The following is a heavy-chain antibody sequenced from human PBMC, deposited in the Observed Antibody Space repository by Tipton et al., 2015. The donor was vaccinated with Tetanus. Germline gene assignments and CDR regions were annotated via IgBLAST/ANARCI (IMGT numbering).Heavy chain of an antibody. Sequence: QVQLVQSGSELKKPGASVKVSCKASGYTFTSYAMNWVRQAPGQGLEGMGWIKTNTGNPPHAQGFTGRFAFSLDTSATTAYLQISSLKAEDTAVYYCARDPPPVRGVYYGMDVWGQGTTVTVSS. V-gene: IGHV7-4-1*02. CDR1: GYTFTSYA. D-gene: IGHD3-10*01. CDR3: ARDPPPVRGVYYGMDV. CDR2: IKTNTGNP. J-gene: IGHJ6*02.